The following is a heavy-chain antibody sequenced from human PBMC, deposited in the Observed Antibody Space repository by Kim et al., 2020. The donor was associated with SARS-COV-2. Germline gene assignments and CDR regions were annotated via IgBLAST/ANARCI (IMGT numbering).Heavy chain of an antibody. V-gene: IGHV3-11*01. CDR3: ARVKYSSGWPLKLRVNWFDP. D-gene: IGHD6-19*01. CDR2: ISSSGSTI. CDR1: GFTFSDYY. J-gene: IGHJ5*02. Sequence: GGSLRLSCAASGFTFSDYYMSWIRQAPGKGLEWVSYISSSGSTIYYADSVKGRFTISRDNAKNSLYLQMNSLRAEDTAVYYCARVKYSSGWPLKLRVNWFDPWGQGTLVTVSS.